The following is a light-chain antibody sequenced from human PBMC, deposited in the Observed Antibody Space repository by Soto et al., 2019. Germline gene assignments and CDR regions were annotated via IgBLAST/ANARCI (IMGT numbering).Light chain of an antibody. V-gene: IGKV1-39*01. CDR2: SAS. CDR1: QSISSY. CDR3: QQSYSTPYT. Sequence: IRMTQSPFSLSASVGDRVTITCRASQSISSYLHWYQQKPGKAPKLLIYSASSLQSGVPSRFSGSGSGTDFTLTISSLQPEDFATYYCQQSYSTPYTFGQGTKLEIK. J-gene: IGKJ2*01.